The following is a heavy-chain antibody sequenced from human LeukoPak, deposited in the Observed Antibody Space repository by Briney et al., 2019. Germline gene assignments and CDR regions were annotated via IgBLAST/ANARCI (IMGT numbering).Heavy chain of an antibody. V-gene: IGHV4-30-2*01. CDR1: GGSISSGGYY. CDR2: IYHSGST. J-gene: IGHJ4*02. D-gene: IGHD3-22*01. CDR3: ARDRVVYYYDSSGYQGLDY. Sequence: PSQTLSLTCTVSGGSISSGGYYWSWIRQPPGKGLEWIGYIYHSGSTYYNPSLKSRVTISVDTSKNQFSLKLSSVTAADTAVYYCARDRVVYYYDSSGYQGLDYWGQGTLVTVSS.